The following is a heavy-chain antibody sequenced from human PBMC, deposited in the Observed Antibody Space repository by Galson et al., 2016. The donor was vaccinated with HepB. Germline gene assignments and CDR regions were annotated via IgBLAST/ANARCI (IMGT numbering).Heavy chain of an antibody. D-gene: IGHD6-19*01. CDR2: IEKDGSEE. V-gene: IGHV3-7*03. CDR1: GLTFNIQY. CDR3: VAGAGWLPDY. Sequence: SLRLSCAVSGLTFNIQYMSWVRQAPGKGLEWVAKIEKDGSEENYVDSVKGRFTISRDNAKNSAYLQMNNVRAEDTAIYYCVAGAGWLPDYWGQGTLVSVSS. J-gene: IGHJ4*02.